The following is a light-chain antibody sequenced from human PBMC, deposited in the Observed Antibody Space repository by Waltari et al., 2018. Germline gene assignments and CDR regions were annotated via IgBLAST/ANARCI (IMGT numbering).Light chain of an antibody. V-gene: IGKV3-11*01. CDR1: QSVSSS. Sequence: EIVLTQSPATLSLSPGERATLSCRASQSVSSSLAWYQQKPGQAPSLLIYAASNRATGIPARFSGSGSGTDFTLTISSLEPEDFAVYYCQQYYNSPRTFGQGTKVEIK. CDR3: QQYYNSPRT. CDR2: AAS. J-gene: IGKJ1*01.